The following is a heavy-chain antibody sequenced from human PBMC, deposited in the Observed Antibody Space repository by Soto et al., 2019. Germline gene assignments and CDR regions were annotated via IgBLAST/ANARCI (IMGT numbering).Heavy chain of an antibody. CDR3: GRDTAVAASGWFDH. J-gene: IGHJ5*02. V-gene: IGHV1-69*13. CDR2: IIPIFGTA. Sequence: SVKVSCKASGGTFSSYAISWVRQAPGQGLEWMGGIIPIFGTANYAQKFQGRVTITADESTSTAYMELSSLRSEDTAEYYCGRDTAVAASGWFDHWGQGTLVTVSS. D-gene: IGHD6-19*01. CDR1: GGTFSSYA.